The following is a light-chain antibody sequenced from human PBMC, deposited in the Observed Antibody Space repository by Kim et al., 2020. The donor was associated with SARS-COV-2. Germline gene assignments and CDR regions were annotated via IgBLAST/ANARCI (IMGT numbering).Light chain of an antibody. Sequence: SPGERAPLSCRASQSVSSIYLAWYQQKPGQAPRLVIYGASSRATGIPDRFSGSGSGTDFTLTISRLEPEDFAVYYCQQYGSSPWTFGQGTKVDIK. J-gene: IGKJ1*01. CDR1: QSVSSIY. CDR3: QQYGSSPWT. CDR2: GAS. V-gene: IGKV3-20*01.